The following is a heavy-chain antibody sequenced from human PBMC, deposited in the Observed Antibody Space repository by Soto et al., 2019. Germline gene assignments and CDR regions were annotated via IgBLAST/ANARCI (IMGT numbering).Heavy chain of an antibody. CDR3: EKKQDGNDWRGGNEVFVV. J-gene: IGHJ3*01. V-gene: IGHV3-23*01. CDR1: GFTFTTYA. D-gene: IGHD1-1*01. Sequence: EGQLLESGGGLVQPGGSLKLSCAASGFTFTTYAMTWVRQAPGKGLEWVSVIRAGGSSRYYADSVKGRFSISRDNSKNALYLKMTNRRAEDTAVYCCEKKQDGNDWRGGNEVFVVWGQGKMVPVSS. CDR2: IRAGGSSR.